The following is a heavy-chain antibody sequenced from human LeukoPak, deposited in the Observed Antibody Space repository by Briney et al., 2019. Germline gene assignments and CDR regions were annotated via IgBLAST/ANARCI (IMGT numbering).Heavy chain of an antibody. J-gene: IGHJ5*02. Sequence: SETLSLTCTVSGGSISSSSYYWGWIRQPPGKGLEWIGSIYYSGSTYHNPSLMSRVTISVDTSKNQFSLKLSSVTAADTAVYYCARIYGSGTNWFDPWGQGTLVTVSS. D-gene: IGHD3-10*01. V-gene: IGHV4-39*01. CDR1: GGSISSSSYY. CDR3: ARIYGSGTNWFDP. CDR2: IYYSGST.